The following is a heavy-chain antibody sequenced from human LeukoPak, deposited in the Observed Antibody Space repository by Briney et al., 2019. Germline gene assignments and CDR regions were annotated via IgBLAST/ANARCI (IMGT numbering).Heavy chain of an antibody. CDR1: GGSFSGYY. V-gene: IGHV4-34*01. CDR3: ARDLIGGGLTTFDY. CDR2: INHSGCT. J-gene: IGHJ4*02. Sequence: SETLSLTCAVYGGSFSGYYWSWIRQPPGKGLEWIGEINHSGCTNYNPSLKSRVTISVDTSKNQFSLKLSSVTAADTAVYYCARDLIGGGLTTFDYWGQGTLVTVSS. D-gene: IGHD2-15*01.